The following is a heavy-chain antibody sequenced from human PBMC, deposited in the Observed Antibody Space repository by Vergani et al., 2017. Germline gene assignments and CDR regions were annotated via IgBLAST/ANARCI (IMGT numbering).Heavy chain of an antibody. CDR2: ISSSGSNI. CDR1: GFTFSDYY. J-gene: IGHJ2*01. V-gene: IGHV3-11*01. D-gene: IGHD6-19*01. CDR3: AIVEYNIGSYLSPDWYFDL. Sequence: QVQLVESGGGLVKPGGSLRLSCAASGFTFSDYYMSWIRQAPGKGLEWVSYISSSGSNIYYADSVKGRFTISRDNAKSSLYLQMNSLRADDTCVYYCAIVEYNIGSYLSPDWYFDLWGRGTLVTVSS.